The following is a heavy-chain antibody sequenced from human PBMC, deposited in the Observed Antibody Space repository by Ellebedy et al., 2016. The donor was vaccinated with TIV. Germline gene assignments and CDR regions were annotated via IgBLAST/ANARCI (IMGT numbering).Heavy chain of an antibody. Sequence: GSLRLXXTVSGGSISSYYWSWIRQPPGKGLEWIGYIYYSGRTNYNPSLKSRVTISVDTSKNQFSLKLSSVTAADTAVYYCARDLGDGDYGYYYYGMDVWGQGTTVTVSS. J-gene: IGHJ6*02. CDR2: IYYSGRT. CDR3: ARDLGDGDYGYYYYGMDV. D-gene: IGHD4-17*01. V-gene: IGHV4-59*01. CDR1: GGSISSYY.